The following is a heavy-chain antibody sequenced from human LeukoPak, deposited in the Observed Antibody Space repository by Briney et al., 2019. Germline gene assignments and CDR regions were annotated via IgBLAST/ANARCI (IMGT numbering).Heavy chain of an antibody. Sequence: GASVKVSCKASGYTFTGYYMHWVRQAPGQGLEWMGWINPNSGGTNYAQKFQGRVTMTRDTSISTAYMELSRLRSDDTAVYYCARVVVVAPYNWFDPWGQGTLVTVSS. D-gene: IGHD2-15*01. J-gene: IGHJ5*02. CDR1: GYTFTGYY. CDR3: ARVVVVAPYNWFDP. V-gene: IGHV1-2*02. CDR2: INPNSGGT.